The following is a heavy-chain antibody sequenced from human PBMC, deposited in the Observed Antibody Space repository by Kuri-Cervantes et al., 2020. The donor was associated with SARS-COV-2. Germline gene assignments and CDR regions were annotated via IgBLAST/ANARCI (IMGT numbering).Heavy chain of an antibody. D-gene: IGHD2-15*01. CDR3: ARMITSGGSWYYYYGMDV. Sequence: SVKVSCKASGGTFSSYAISRVRQAPGQGLEWMGGIIPIFGTANYAQKFQGRVTMTTDTSTSTAYMELRSLRSDDTAVYYCARMITSGGSWYYYYGMDVWGQGTTVTVSS. CDR2: IIPIFGTA. V-gene: IGHV1-69*05. J-gene: IGHJ6*02. CDR1: GGTFSSYA.